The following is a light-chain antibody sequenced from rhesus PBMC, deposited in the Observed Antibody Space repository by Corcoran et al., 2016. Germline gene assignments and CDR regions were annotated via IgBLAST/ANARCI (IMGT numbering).Light chain of an antibody. CDR2: QAS. J-gene: IGKJ1*01. V-gene: IGKV1-22*01. CDR3: QQYKSRPRT. CDR1: QNINTW. Sequence: DIQMTQSPSSLSASVGDTVTITCRASQNINTWLAWYQQQPGKAPNLLIYQASTLQTGVPSRFIGSGSGKEFILTISSLQSEDVGTYYWQQYKSRPRTFGKGTKVEIK.